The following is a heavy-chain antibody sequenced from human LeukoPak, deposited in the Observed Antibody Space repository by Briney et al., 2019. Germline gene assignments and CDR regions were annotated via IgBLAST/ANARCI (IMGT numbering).Heavy chain of an antibody. CDR1: GILFSNTA. D-gene: IGHD6-19*01. J-gene: IGHJ5*02. CDR2: ISGGGERA. Sequence: GGSLRLSCAASGILFSNTAMNWARQSPGRGLEWVSAISGGGERAFYADSVKGRFTIPRDNSKNILYLQMNSLTADDTAIYYCGKDGGQYSSGPEFDPRGQGALVTVSS. V-gene: IGHV3-23*01. CDR3: GKDGGQYSSGPEFDP.